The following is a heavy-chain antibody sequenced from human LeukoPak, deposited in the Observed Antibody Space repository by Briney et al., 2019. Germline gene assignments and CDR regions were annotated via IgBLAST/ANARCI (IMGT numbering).Heavy chain of an antibody. CDR3: ARITMVRGVISRRRYYMDV. Sequence: SETLSLTCAVYGGSFSGYYWSWIRQPPGKGLEWIGEINHSGSTNYNPSLKSRVTISVDTSKNQFSLKLSSVTAADTAVYYCARITMVRGVISRRRYYMDVWGKGTTVTISS. J-gene: IGHJ6*03. V-gene: IGHV4-34*01. CDR1: GGSFSGYY. D-gene: IGHD3-10*01. CDR2: INHSGST.